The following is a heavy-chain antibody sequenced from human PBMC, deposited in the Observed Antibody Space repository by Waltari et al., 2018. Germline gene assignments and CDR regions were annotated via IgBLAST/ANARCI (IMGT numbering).Heavy chain of an antibody. D-gene: IGHD3-10*01. V-gene: IGHV3-30*01. CDR3: ARYGSGNLDY. CDR1: GFTFSSYT. CDR2: ISYDGNNK. Sequence: QVQLVESGGGVVQPGRSLRLSCAASGFTFSSYTMHWVRQAPGKGLEWVAVISYDGNNKNYSDSVKGRFTITRDNSKNTLYLQMNSLGAEDTAVYYCARYGSGNLDYWGQGTLVTVSS. J-gene: IGHJ4*02.